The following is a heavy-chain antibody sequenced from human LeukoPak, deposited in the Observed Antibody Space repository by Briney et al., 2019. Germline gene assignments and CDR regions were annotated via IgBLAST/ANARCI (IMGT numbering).Heavy chain of an antibody. CDR2: INPDSGDT. CDR3: ARDGSFDY. J-gene: IGHJ4*02. V-gene: IGHV1-2*02. Sequence: GASVKVSCKASGYTFTDYYMHWVRQAPGQGLEWMGWINPDSGDTNYAQNFQGRVTMTRDTSLNTAYMELSRLRSDDTAVYYCARDGSFDYWGQGTLATVSS. D-gene: IGHD5-12*01. CDR1: GYTFTDYY.